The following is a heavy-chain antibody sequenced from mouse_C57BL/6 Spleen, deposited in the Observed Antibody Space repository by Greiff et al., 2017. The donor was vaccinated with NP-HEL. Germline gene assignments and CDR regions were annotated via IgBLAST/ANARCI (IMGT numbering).Heavy chain of an antibody. CDR3: ARSPWGRAMDY. V-gene: IGHV1-50*01. CDR2: IDPSDSYT. CDR1: GYTFTSYW. Sequence: VKLQQPGAELVKPGASVKLSCKASGYTFTSYWMQWVKQRPGQGLEWIGEIDPSDSYTNYNQKFKGKATLTVDTSSSTAYMQLSSLTSEDSAVYYCARSPWGRAMDYWGQGTSVTVSS. J-gene: IGHJ4*01.